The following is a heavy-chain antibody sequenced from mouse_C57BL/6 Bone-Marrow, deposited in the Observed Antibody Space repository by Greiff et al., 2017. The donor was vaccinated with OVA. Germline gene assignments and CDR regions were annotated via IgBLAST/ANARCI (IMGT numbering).Heavy chain of an antibody. Sequence: EVQVVESGPGLVKPSQSLSLTCSVTGYPITSGYYWHWIRQFPGNKLEWMGYISYDGSNNYNPSLKNRIPITRDTCKNQFFLKLNSVTTEDTATYYCARGDYEVGQFAYWGQGTLVTVSA. CDR2: ISYDGSN. D-gene: IGHD2-4*01. CDR1: GYPITSGYY. V-gene: IGHV3-6*01. J-gene: IGHJ3*01. CDR3: ARGDYEVGQFAY.